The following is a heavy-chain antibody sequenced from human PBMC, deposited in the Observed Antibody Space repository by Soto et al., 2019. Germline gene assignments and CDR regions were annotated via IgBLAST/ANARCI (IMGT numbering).Heavy chain of an antibody. Sequence: GGSLSLSCAASGFTISSNYMSWVRPAPRKGLEWVSVIYSGGSTYYADSVKGRFTISRDNSKNTLYLQMNSLRAEDTAVYYCASRFNPSAALDYWGQGTLVTVSS. D-gene: IGHD6-13*01. CDR2: IYSGGST. CDR1: GFTISSNY. CDR3: ASRFNPSAALDY. V-gene: IGHV3-66*01. J-gene: IGHJ4*02.